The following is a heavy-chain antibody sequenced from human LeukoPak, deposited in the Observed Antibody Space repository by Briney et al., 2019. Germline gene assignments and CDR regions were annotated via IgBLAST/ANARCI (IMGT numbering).Heavy chain of an antibody. D-gene: IGHD3-10*01. V-gene: IGHV3-30-3*01. CDR1: IFTFSTYA. J-gene: IGHJ4*02. CDR3: ARDRARWFGDFGH. CDR2: ISDDGSKK. Sequence: GGSLRLSCAASIFTFSTYAMHWVRQAPGKGLEWVAIISDDGSKKYYADSVKGRFTISRDNPKNTLYLQMNSLTAEDTAVYYCARDRARWFGDFGHWGQGPLVTVSS.